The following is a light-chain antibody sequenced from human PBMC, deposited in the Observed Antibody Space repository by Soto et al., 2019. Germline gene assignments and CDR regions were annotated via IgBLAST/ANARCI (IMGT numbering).Light chain of an antibody. CDR3: QSYDGSNPDVV. J-gene: IGLJ2*01. Sequence: NFMLTQPHSVSESPGKTVTISCTGSSGSIATNYVQWYQQRPGSAPTTVIYEDTQRPSGVPERFSGSIDSSSNSASLTISGLKTEDEADYYCQSYDGSNPDVVFGRGTKVTVL. CDR1: SGSIATNY. CDR2: EDT. V-gene: IGLV6-57*02.